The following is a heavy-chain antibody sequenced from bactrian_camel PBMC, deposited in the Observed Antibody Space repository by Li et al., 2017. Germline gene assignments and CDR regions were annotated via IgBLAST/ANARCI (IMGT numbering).Heavy chain of an antibody. V-gene: IGHV3S1*01. Sequence: VQLVESGGGLVQIGGSLRLSCAASGFTFSSYWMYWVRQDPGKGLEWVSDINSSGGSTYYACSVKGRFTISRDNAKNTLYLQLNSLKTEDTAMYYCAKSFRGVATYYGMDYWCKGTQVTVS. J-gene: IGHJ7*01. CDR2: INSSGGST. CDR1: GFTFSSYW. D-gene: IGHD7*01.